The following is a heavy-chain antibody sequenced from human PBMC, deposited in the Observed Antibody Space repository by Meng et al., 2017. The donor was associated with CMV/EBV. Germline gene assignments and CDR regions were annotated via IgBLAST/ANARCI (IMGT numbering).Heavy chain of an antibody. Sequence: GGSLRLSCAASGFTISRYAMHWVRQAPGKGLVWVSRINSDGSSTSYADSVKGRFTISRDNAKNTLYLQMNSLRAEDTAVYYCARDAGATGMDVWGQGTTVTVSS. CDR3: ARDAGATGMDV. J-gene: IGHJ6*02. D-gene: IGHD1-26*01. CDR2: INSDGSST. V-gene: IGHV3-74*01. CDR1: GFTISRYA.